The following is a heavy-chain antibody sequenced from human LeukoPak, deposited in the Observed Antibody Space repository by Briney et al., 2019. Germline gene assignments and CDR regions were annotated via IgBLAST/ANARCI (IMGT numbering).Heavy chain of an antibody. D-gene: IGHD6-13*01. V-gene: IGHV3-7*01. CDR3: ARDGTAAGLYFDL. CDR2: IRQDGSEK. J-gene: IGHJ4*01. Sequence: GGSLRLSCEVSGFTFTDYWMNWVRQAPGKGPEWLASIRQDGSEKTYVDSVKGRFTISRDNTKNSLSLQLNGLRAEDTAVYYCARDGTAAGLYFDLWGQGTLVTVSS. CDR1: GFTFTDYW.